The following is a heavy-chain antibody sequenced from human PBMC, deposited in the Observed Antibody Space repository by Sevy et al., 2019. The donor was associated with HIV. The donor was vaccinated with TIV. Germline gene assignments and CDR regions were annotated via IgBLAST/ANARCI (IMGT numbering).Heavy chain of an antibody. CDR2: IDFTGNT. V-gene: IGHV4-59*01. CDR3: ARDSTTRPRVLDY. D-gene: IGHD6-6*01. Sequence: SETLSLTCSVSGGSISSYFWTWVQQSPGKELEWIGNIDFTGNTDYSPSLKSRVTLSLDTSKSQFSLTLKSVTAADTAIYFCARDSTTRPRVLDYWGQGTLVTVSS. J-gene: IGHJ4*02. CDR1: GGSISSYF.